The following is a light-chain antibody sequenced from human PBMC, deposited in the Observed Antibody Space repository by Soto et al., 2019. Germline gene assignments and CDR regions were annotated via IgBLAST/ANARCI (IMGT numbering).Light chain of an antibody. J-gene: IGLJ2*01. V-gene: IGLV4-69*01. Sequence: QPVLTQSPSASASLGASVKLTCTLSSGHSSYAIAWHQQQPEKGPRYLMKLSSDGSHSKGDGIPDRFSGSSSGAERYLTISSLQSEVEADYYCQTWDTGARVVFGGGTKVTVL. CDR2: LSSDGSH. CDR3: QTWDTGARVV. CDR1: SGHSSYA.